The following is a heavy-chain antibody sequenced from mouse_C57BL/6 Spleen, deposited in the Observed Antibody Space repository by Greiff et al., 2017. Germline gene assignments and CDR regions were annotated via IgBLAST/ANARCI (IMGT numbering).Heavy chain of an antibody. CDR3: AREIYYDYDGYFDV. Sequence: DVQLQESGGGLVQPGGSLSLSCAASGFTFTDYYMSWVRQPPGKALEWLGFIRNKANGYTTEYSASVKGRFTISRDNSQSILYLQMNALRAEDSATYYCAREIYYDYDGYFDVWGTGTTVTVSS. CDR2: IRNKANGYTT. D-gene: IGHD2-4*01. CDR1: GFTFTDYY. V-gene: IGHV7-3*01. J-gene: IGHJ1*03.